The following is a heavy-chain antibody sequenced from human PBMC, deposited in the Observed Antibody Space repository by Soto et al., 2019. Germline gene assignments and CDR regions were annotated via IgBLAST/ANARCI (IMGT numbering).Heavy chain of an antibody. CDR1: GFTFSTYA. CDR3: VIPRVRGVPVFGY. D-gene: IGHD3-10*01. J-gene: IGHJ4*02. Sequence: QVQLVESGGGVVQPGRSLRLSCAASGFTFSTYAMHWVRQAPGKGLEWVAILSYDGTITYYADSVKGRFTISRDTSKNTLYLQMNSLRAEDTAVYYCVIPRVRGVPVFGYWGQGARVTVSS. V-gene: IGHV3-30*03. CDR2: LSYDGTIT.